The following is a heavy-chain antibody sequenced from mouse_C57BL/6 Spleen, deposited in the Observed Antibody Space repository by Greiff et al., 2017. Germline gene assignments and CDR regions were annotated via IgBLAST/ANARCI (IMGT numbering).Heavy chain of an antibody. J-gene: IGHJ2*01. CDR2: IYPGDGDT. CDR3: ARWEIYYDYDGDY. V-gene: IGHV1-80*01. CDR1: GYAFSSYW. Sequence: VQVVESGAELVKPGASVKISCKASGYAFSSYWMNWVKQRPGKGLEWIGQIYPGDGDTNYNGKFKGKATLTADKSSSTAYMQLSSLTSEDSAVYFCARWEIYYDYDGDYWGQGTTLTVSS. D-gene: IGHD2-4*01.